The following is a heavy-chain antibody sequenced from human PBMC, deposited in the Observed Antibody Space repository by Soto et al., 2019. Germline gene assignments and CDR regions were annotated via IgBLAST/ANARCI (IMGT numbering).Heavy chain of an antibody. CDR2: IWYDGSNK. V-gene: IGHV3-33*01. D-gene: IGHD6-19*01. Sequence: GRSLRLSCAASGFTFRSYGMHWVLQAPGKGLEWVAVIWYDGSNKYYADSVKGRFTVSRDNSKNTVYLQMNGLRAEDTAVFHCAREAVQGHTCTPCFDLWGQGTLVTVPS. CDR3: AREAVQGHTCTPCFDL. CDR1: GFTFRSYG. J-gene: IGHJ4*02.